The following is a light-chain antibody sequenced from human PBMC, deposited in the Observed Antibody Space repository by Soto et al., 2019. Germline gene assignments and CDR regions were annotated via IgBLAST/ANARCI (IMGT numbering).Light chain of an antibody. CDR2: DAS. CDR3: QQYNSYSPST. CDR1: QSISTW. V-gene: IGKV1-5*01. Sequence: DIQMTQSPSTLSASVGDRVTITCRASQSISTWLAWYQQKPGKAPNLLIYDASRLESGVPSKFSGSGSGTEFPLTISSLQHDDFATYYCQQYNSYSPSTFRQGTKLEIK. J-gene: IGKJ2*02.